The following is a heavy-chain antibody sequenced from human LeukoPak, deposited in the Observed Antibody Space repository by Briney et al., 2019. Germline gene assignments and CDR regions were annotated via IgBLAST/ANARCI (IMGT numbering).Heavy chain of an antibody. D-gene: IGHD5-18*01. CDR1: GFNFSGSA. V-gene: IGHV3-73*01. J-gene: IGHJ3*02. CDR3: TRRHTAMADDAFDI. CDR2: IRSKANSYAT. Sequence: GGSLRLFCAAAGFNFSGSAMHWVGQDSGKGLEWVGRIRSKANSYATAYAASVKGRFTISRDDSKNTAYLQMNSLKTEDTAVYYCTRRHTAMADDAFDIWGQGTMVTVSS.